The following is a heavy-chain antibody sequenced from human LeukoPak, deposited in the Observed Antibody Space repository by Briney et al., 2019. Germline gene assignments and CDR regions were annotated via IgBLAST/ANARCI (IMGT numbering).Heavy chain of an antibody. CDR2: IYHGGST. V-gene: IGHV4-4*02. CDR1: GGSISTTDW. D-gene: IGHD6-19*01. Sequence: SETLSLTCAVSGGSISTTDWWSWVRQPPGKGLEWIGQIYHGGSTNYNPSLKSRVTISVDKSKNQFSLKLISLTAADTAVYYCARDGAAAVAGYAFDIWGQGTMVTVSS. J-gene: IGHJ3*02. CDR3: ARDGAAAVAGYAFDI.